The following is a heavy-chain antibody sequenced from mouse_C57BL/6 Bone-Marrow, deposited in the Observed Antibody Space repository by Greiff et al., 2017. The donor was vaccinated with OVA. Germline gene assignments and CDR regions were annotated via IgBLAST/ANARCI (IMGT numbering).Heavy chain of an antibody. CDR1: GYTFTGYW. CDR3: ARGQPISTVDPDWYFDG. CDR2: ILPGSGST. D-gene: IGHD1-1*01. Sequence: VQLQESGAELMKPGASVKLSCKATGYTFTGYWIEWVKQRPGHGLEWIGEILPGSGSTNYNEKFKGKATFTADTSSNTAYMQLSSLTPEDSAIYYCARGQPISTVDPDWYFDGWGTGTTVTVSS. V-gene: IGHV1-9*01. J-gene: IGHJ1*03.